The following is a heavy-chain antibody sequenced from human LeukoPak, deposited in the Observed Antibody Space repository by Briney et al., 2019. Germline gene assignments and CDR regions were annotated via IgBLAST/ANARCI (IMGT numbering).Heavy chain of an antibody. J-gene: IGHJ4*02. CDR3: ARSIHTWFDY. CDR2: INHSGST. V-gene: IGHV4-34*01. Sequence: SETLSLTCAVYGGSFSGYYWSWIRQPPGKGLEWIGEINHSGSTNYNPSLKSRVTISVDTSKNQFSLKLSSVTAADTAVYYCARSIHTWFDYWGQGTLVTVSS. CDR1: GGSFSGYY.